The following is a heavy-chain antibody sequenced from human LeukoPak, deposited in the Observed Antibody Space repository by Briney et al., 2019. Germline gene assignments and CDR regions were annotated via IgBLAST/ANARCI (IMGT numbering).Heavy chain of an antibody. J-gene: IGHJ4*02. Sequence: GGSLRLSCAASGFTFSSYSMNWVRQAPGKGLEWVSSISSSSSYIYYADSVKGRFTISRDNAKNSLYLQMNSLRAEDTAVYYCARDDSSGPTLDYWGQGTLVTVPS. CDR1: GFTFSSYS. V-gene: IGHV3-21*01. CDR2: ISSSSSYI. D-gene: IGHD3-22*01. CDR3: ARDDSSGPTLDY.